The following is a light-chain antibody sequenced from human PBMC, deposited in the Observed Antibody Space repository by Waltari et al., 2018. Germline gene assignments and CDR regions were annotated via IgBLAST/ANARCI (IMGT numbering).Light chain of an antibody. CDR1: SSDIGSTY. CDR3: AARDDSLSAPVF. J-gene: IGLJ2*01. V-gene: IGLV1-47*01. Sequence: QSVLTQPPSASGTPGQRVTISCSGSSSDIGSTYVYWYQQLPGTAPKLLIYRNTQRPSGIPDRFSASKSGTSASLAISGLRSEDEADYYCAARDDSLSAPVFFGGGTKLTVL. CDR2: RNT.